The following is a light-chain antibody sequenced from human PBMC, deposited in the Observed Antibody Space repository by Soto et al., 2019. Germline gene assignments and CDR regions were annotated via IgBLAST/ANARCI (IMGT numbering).Light chain of an antibody. CDR1: QSVSSSY. CDR3: QQRSNWPPIT. V-gene: IGKV3-11*01. J-gene: IGKJ5*01. Sequence: EIVLTQSPATLSLSPGERATLSCRASQSVSSSYLAWYQRRPGQAPRLLIHDASHRAAGIPARFSGSGFGTDFTLTISSLEPEDAAVYYCQQRSNWPPITFGQGTRLEIK. CDR2: DAS.